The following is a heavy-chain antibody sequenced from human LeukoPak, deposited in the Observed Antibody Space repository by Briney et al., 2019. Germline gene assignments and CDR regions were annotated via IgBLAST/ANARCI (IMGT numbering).Heavy chain of an antibody. V-gene: IGHV1-2*02. Sequence: ASVKVSCKAAGYTFTGYYMHWVRQAPGQGLEWMGWINPNSGGTNYAQKVQGRVTMTRDTSISTAYMELSRLRSDDTAVYYFASSDHIYDGHTFDYWGQGTLVTVSS. D-gene: IGHD5/OR15-5a*01. CDR2: INPNSGGT. J-gene: IGHJ4*02. CDR1: GYTFTGYY. CDR3: ASSDHIYDGHTFDY.